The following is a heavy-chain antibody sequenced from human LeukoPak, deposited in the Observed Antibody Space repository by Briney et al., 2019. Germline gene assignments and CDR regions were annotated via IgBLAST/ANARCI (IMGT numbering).Heavy chain of an antibody. CDR1: GGTFSSYA. J-gene: IGHJ3*02. CDR2: IIPIFGTA. CDR3: ATDYYYDSSGSNAFDI. Sequence: GSSVKVSCKASGGTFSSYAISWVRQAPGQGLGWMGGIIPIFGTANYAQKFQGRVTITADESTSTAYMELSSLRSEDTAVYYCATDYYYDSSGSNAFDIWGQGTMVTVSS. V-gene: IGHV1-69*01. D-gene: IGHD3-22*01.